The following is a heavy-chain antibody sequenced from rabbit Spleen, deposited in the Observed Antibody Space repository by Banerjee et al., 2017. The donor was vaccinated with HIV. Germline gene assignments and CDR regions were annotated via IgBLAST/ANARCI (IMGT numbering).Heavy chain of an antibody. J-gene: IGHJ4*01. CDR1: GFSFSSNW. D-gene: IGHD3-1*01. CDR3: VRDTWHFNL. Sequence: LEESGGGLVKPGGTLTLTCTVSGFSFSSNWICWVRQAPGRGLEWIACIYPYSSGSTWYASWVNGRFTISKTSSTTVTLQMTSLTAADTATYFCVRDTWHFNLWGPGTLVTVS. CDR2: IYPYSSGST. V-gene: IGHV1S45*01.